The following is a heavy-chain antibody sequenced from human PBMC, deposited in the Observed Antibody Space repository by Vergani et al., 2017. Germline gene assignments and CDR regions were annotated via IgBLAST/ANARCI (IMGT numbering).Heavy chain of an antibody. CDR2: ISGSGGFT. D-gene: IGHD3-22*01. Sequence: EVQLLESGGNLVQPGGSLRLSCAASGFTFTNCAMTWVRQAPGEGLEGVSGISGSGGFTYYADSVKGRFTISRDNSKNTMFLQMNNLRAEDTAVYYCAKDNVPGYYDSSGYCDYWGQGTLVTVSS. CDR3: AKDNVPGYYDSSGYCDY. J-gene: IGHJ4*02. V-gene: IGHV3-23*01. CDR1: GFTFTNCA.